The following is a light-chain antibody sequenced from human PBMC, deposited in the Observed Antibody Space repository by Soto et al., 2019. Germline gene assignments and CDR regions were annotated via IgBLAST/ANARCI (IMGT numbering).Light chain of an antibody. Sequence: DIQMTQSPSTLSASVGDRVTITCRASQNVNNWVAWYQQKPGKAPKFLIYDASVLESGVPSRFSGSGSGTEFTLTFSSLQPDDFATYYCQRYNSNSRTFGQGTNVEMK. CDR3: QRYNSNSRT. V-gene: IGKV1-5*01. CDR2: DAS. J-gene: IGKJ1*01. CDR1: QNVNNW.